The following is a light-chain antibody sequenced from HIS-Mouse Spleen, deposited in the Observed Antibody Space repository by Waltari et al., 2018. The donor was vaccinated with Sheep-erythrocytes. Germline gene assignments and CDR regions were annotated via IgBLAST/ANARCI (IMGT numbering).Light chain of an antibody. CDR3: CSYAGSYNHV. V-gene: IGLV2-11*01. J-gene: IGLJ1*01. CDR1: SSDVGGYHY. Sequence: QSALTQPRSVSGSPGQSVTIPCTGPSSDVGGYHYVSWYQQHPGKAPKLMIYDVSKRPSGVPDRFSGSKSGNTASLTISGLQAEDEADYYCCSYAGSYNHVFATGTKVTVL. CDR2: DVS.